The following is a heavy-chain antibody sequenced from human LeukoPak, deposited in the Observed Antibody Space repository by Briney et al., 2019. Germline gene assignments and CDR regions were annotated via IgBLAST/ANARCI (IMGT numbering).Heavy chain of an antibody. CDR3: ARVRGGN. CDR2: ISSSGSYI. D-gene: IGHD3-16*01. J-gene: IGHJ4*01. CDR1: GFTFSSYS. V-gene: IGHV3-21*01. Sequence: PGGSLRLSCAVSGFTFSSYSMNWVRQAPGKGLEWVSSISSSGSYIYYADSVKGRFTISRDNAKNTLYLQMNSLRAEDTAVYFCARVRGGNWGHGTLVTVSS.